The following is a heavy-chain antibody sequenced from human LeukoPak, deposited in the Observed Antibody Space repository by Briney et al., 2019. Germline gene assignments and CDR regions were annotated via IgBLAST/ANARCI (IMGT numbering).Heavy chain of an antibody. D-gene: IGHD2-2*01. V-gene: IGHV5-51*01. CDR3: ARRVGYCSSTSCYGWSWFDP. J-gene: IGHJ5*02. Sequence: PGESLKISCKGSGYSFTSYWIGWVRQMPGKGLEWMGIIYPGDSDTRYSPSFQGQVTISADKSISTAYLQWSSLKASDTAMYYCARRVGYCSSTSCYGWSWFDPWGQGTLVTVSS. CDR2: IYPGDSDT. CDR1: GYSFTSYW.